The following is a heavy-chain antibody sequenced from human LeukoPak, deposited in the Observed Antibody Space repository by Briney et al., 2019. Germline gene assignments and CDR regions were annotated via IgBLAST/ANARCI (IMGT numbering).Heavy chain of an antibody. CDR3: ARKTDAKSYYPD. CDR1: GSSIASLNW. J-gene: IGHJ4*02. D-gene: IGHD3-10*01. V-gene: IGHV4-28*05. CDR2: IYYTGSI. Sequence: SETLSLTCSGSGSSIASLNWWGWIRQPPGKGLEWIGYIYYTGSIYYNPSLKSRVTMSVDTSKNQFSLRLSSVTAVDTAVYYCARKTDAKSYYPDWGQETLVTVSS.